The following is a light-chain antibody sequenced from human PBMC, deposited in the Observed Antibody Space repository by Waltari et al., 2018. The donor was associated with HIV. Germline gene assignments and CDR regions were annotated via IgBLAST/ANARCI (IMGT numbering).Light chain of an antibody. J-gene: IGLJ3*02. CDR3: CSYGGIGTLV. V-gene: IGLV2-23*02. CDR2: EVG. Sequence: QSALTQPASVSGSPGQSITISCTGTSSDVGGFNLFSWYKHHPGKAPKVIIYEVGRRPSGVSDRFSGSKSGNTASLTISGLQAEDGADYYCCSYGGIGTLVVGRGTKLTVL. CDR1: SSDVGGFNL.